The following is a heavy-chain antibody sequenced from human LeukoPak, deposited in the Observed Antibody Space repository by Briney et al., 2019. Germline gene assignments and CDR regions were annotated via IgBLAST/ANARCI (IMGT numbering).Heavy chain of an antibody. D-gene: IGHD3-22*01. CDR3: ARGRYYDDSAGYYYDNWLDS. CDR1: GGAISSSY. J-gene: IGHJ5*01. V-gene: IGHV4-59*01. Sequence: PSETLSLTCSLSGGAISSSYWSSIRQPSGKGLECIGYIYYGGSTNYNPSLKSRVTISVDTSKKQFSLKLSSVTAADTAVYYCARGRYYDDSAGYYYDNWLDSWGQGTLVTVSS. CDR2: IYYGGST.